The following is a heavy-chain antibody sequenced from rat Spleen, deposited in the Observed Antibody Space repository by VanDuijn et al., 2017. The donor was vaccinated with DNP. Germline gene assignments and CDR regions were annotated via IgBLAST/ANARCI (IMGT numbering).Heavy chain of an antibody. CDR3: ARDNYGTSGAMDA. D-gene: IGHD1-11*01. Sequence: EVQLVESGGGLVQPGRSLKLSCAASGFTFSNYDMAWVRQAPTKGLEWVASISPSGGSTYYRDSVKGRFTISRDDAKSTLYLQMDSLRSEDTATYYCARDNYGTSGAMDAWGQGTSVTVSS. CDR2: ISPSGGST. J-gene: IGHJ4*01. V-gene: IGHV5-19*01. CDR1: GFTFSNYD.